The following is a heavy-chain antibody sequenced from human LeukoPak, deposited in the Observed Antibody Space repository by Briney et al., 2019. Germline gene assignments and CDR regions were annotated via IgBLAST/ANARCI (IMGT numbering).Heavy chain of an antibody. D-gene: IGHD6-19*01. J-gene: IGHJ4*02. Sequence: GGSLRLSCTSSTFTLGTYWMHWVRQVPGEGLVWVARMNSDGSGTNYAGSVKGRFTISRDNAKNTLYLQMNSLRAEDTAVYYCARGGSGYFFDFWGQGTLVTVSS. CDR3: ARGGSGYFFDF. V-gene: IGHV3-74*01. CDR1: TFTLGTYW. CDR2: MNSDGSGT.